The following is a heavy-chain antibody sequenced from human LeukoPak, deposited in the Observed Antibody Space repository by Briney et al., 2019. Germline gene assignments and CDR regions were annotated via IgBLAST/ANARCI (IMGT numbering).Heavy chain of an antibody. V-gene: IGHV5-51*01. J-gene: IGHJ4*02. Sequence: GESLKISCKGSGYSFSNYWIAWVRQMPGKGLEWMGIIYPGDSDTRYSPSFQGHVTISADKSISTAYPQWGSLKASDTAMYYCARQRGEQGYFDYWGQGTLVTVSS. D-gene: IGHD3-10*01. CDR1: GYSFSNYW. CDR2: IYPGDSDT. CDR3: ARQRGEQGYFDY.